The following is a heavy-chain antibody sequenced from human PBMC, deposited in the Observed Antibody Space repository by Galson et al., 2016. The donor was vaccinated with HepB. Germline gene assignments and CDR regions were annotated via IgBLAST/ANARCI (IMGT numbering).Heavy chain of an antibody. D-gene: IGHD6-6*01. V-gene: IGHV3-21*01. CDR2: ISSSGRYI. CDR3: ARDVWAARTDYYAMDV. J-gene: IGHJ6*02. CDR1: GFIFSSYN. Sequence: SLRLSCAASGFIFSSYNMNWVRQAPGKGLEWVSSISSSGRYIYYADSVKGRFTISRDNAENSLYLQMKRLRAEDTAVYYCARDVWAARTDYYAMDVWGQGTTVTVSS.